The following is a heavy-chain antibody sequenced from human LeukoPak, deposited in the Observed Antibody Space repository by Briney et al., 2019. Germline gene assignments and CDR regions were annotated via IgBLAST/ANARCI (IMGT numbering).Heavy chain of an antibody. V-gene: IGHV3-64D*09. CDR1: GFNFRDFA. CDR2: ISPNGGTT. CDR3: VKDPGGTDGH. J-gene: IGHJ1*01. D-gene: IGHD1-26*01. Sequence: HPGGSLRLSCSASGFNFRDFAMHWVRQAPGKGLKYVSAISPNGGTTYSAASLKGRFTISRDNSKNTLYLQMSSLRTEDTVLYYCVKDPGGTDGHWGQGTLVTVSS.